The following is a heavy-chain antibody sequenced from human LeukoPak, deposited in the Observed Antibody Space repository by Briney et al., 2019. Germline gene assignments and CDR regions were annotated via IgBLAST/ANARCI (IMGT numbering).Heavy chain of an antibody. CDR3: ARDYCGSTSCLFDY. V-gene: IGHV1-46*01. CDR1: GYTFPSYF. D-gene: IGHD2-2*01. Sequence: GASVKVSCKASGYTFPSYFMHWVRQAPGQGLEWMGIINPTGGSTTYAQKFQGRVTMTRDTSTSTVYMELSSLRSDDTAVYYCARDYCGSTSCLFDYWGQGTLVTVSS. CDR2: INPTGGST. J-gene: IGHJ4*02.